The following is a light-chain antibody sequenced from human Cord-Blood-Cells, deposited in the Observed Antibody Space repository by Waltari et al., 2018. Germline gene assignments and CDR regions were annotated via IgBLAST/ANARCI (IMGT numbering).Light chain of an antibody. J-gene: IGLJ3*02. Sequence: QSALTQPSSVSGSPGQSNTIPCPGTSSDVGRYNLVSWYQQHPGKAPKLMIYEGSKRPSGVSNRFSGSKSGNTASLTISGLQAEDEADYYCCSYAGSSTWVFGGGTKLTVL. CDR2: EGS. CDR3: CSYAGSSTWV. CDR1: SSDVGRYNL. V-gene: IGLV2-23*01.